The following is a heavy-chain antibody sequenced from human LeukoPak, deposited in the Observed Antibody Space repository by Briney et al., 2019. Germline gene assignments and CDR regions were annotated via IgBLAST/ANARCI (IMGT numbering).Heavy chain of an antibody. D-gene: IGHD4-17*01. J-gene: IGHJ5*02. CDR2: IYSSGST. Sequence: SETLSLTCTVSGGSISSYYWSWMRQPAGKGLEWIGRIYSSGSTKYNPSLKSRGTMSVDTSKNQFSLKLSSVTAADTAVYYCARDKTGDYGDLNWFDPWGQGTLVPVSS. V-gene: IGHV4-4*07. CDR3: ARDKTGDYGDLNWFDP. CDR1: GGSISSYY.